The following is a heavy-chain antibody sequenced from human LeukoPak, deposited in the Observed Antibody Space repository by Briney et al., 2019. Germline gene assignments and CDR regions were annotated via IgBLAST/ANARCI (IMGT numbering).Heavy chain of an antibody. Sequence: ASVKVSCKASGYTFTSYYMRWVRQAPGQGLEWMGIINPSGGSTSYAQKFQGRVTMTRDTSTSTVYMELSSLRSEDTAVYYCARGGVHIVLMVYAMDGNFDYWGQGTLVTVSS. CDR1: GYTFTSYY. V-gene: IGHV1-46*01. CDR2: INPSGGST. D-gene: IGHD2-8*01. J-gene: IGHJ4*02. CDR3: ARGGVHIVLMVYAMDGNFDY.